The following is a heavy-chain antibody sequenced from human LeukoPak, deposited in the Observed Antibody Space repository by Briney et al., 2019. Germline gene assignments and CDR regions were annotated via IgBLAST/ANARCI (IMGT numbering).Heavy chain of an antibody. Sequence: SETLSLTCTVSGGSISSSSYYWGWIRQPPGKGLEWIGSMYYTGSTNYNPSLKSRVTISVDTSKNQFSLKLNSVTAADTAVYYCARVPVNIWENWFDPWGQGTLVTVSS. CDR1: GGSISSSSYY. CDR2: MYYTGST. J-gene: IGHJ5*02. CDR3: ARVPVNIWENWFDP. D-gene: IGHD1-26*01. V-gene: IGHV4-39*07.